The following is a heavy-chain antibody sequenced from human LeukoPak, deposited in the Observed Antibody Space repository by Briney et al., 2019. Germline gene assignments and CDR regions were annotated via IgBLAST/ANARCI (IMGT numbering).Heavy chain of an antibody. CDR3: ARQLYGSDY. CDR1: GVSFSTYY. V-gene: IGHV4-34*01. J-gene: IGHJ4*02. D-gene: IGHD4-17*01. CDR2: VNHSGYT. Sequence: SETLPLTCDVSGVSFSTYYWSWIRQSPEKGLEWIGEVNHSGYTNYNPSLKGRVTISVDTSKNQFSLKLSSVTAADTAVYYCARQLYGSDYWGRGTLVTVSS.